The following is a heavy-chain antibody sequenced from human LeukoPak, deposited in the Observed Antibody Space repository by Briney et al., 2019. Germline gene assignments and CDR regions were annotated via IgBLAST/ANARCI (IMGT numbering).Heavy chain of an antibody. D-gene: IGHD2-15*01. CDR3: ARDQSPDDCSGGSCYYYYYGMDV. Sequence: GGSLRLSCAASGFTLSSYSMNWVRQAPGKGLEWVSSISSSSSYIYYADSVKGRFTISRDNAKNSLYLQMNSLRAEDTAVYYCARDQSPDDCSGGSCYYYYYGMDVWGQGTTVTVSS. CDR2: ISSSSSYI. J-gene: IGHJ6*02. V-gene: IGHV3-21*01. CDR1: GFTLSSYS.